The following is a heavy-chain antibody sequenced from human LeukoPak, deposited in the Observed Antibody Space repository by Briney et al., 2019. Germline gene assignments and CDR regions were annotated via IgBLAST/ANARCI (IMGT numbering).Heavy chain of an antibody. CDR3: ARGGRGPDF. J-gene: IGHJ4*02. CDR2: INSDGSST. V-gene: IGHV3-74*01. CDR1: CFTYSTFR. D-gene: IGHD3/OR15-3a*01. Sequence: GAVPRYCAPACFTYSTFRMQWLRPAPGLGLVWVSRINSDGSSTNYADSVKGRFTISRDNAKNTLYLQMSGLRVEDTAVYYCARGGRGPDFWGQGTLVTVSS.